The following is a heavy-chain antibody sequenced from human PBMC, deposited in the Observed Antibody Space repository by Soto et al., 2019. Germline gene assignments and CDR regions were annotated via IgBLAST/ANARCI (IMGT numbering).Heavy chain of an antibody. J-gene: IGHJ4*02. CDR1: GYTFTSYA. V-gene: IGHV1-3*01. CDR2: INAGNGNT. D-gene: IGHD2-15*01. CDR3: ARAYCCGCCGYWFSGY. Sequence: ASVKVSCKASGYTFTSYAMHWVRQAPGQRLEWMGWINAGNGNTKYSQKFQGRVTITRDTSASTAYMELSSLRSEDTAVYYCARAYCCGCCGYWFSGYWGQGTLVTVSS.